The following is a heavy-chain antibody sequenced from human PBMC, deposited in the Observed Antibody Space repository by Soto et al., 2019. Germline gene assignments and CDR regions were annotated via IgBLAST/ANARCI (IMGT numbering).Heavy chain of an antibody. D-gene: IGHD6-19*01. CDR2: ISSSSSYI. J-gene: IGHJ6*03. V-gene: IGHV3-21*01. CDR1: GFTFSSYS. Sequence: EVQLVESGGGLVKPGGSLRLSCAASGFTFSSYSMNWVRQAPGKGLEWVSSISSSSSYIYYADSVEGRFTISRDNAKNSLYLQMNSLRAEDTAVYYCARAHSSGWYTPEYYYYYYMDVWGKGTTVTVSS. CDR3: ARAHSSGWYTPEYYYYYYMDV.